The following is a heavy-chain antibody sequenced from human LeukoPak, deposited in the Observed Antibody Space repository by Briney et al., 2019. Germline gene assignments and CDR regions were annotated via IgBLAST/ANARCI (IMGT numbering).Heavy chain of an antibody. CDR1: GFTFSSYS. CDR3: ARDCSSTKCPSLGY. D-gene: IGHD2-2*01. CDR2: INNNGGSI. J-gene: IGHJ4*02. V-gene: IGHV3-21*01. Sequence: GGSLRLSCAASGFTFSSYSMNWVRQAPGKGQEWVSTINNNGGSIFYADSVKGRFTISRDNAKNSLFLHMNSLRAGDTAVYYCARDCSSTKCPSLGYWGQGTLVTVSS.